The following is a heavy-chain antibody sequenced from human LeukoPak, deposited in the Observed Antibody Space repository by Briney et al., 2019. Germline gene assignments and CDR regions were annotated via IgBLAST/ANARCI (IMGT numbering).Heavy chain of an antibody. Sequence: GGSLRLSCAASGFTFDDYAMHWVRQAPGKGLEWISGISWNSGSIGYADSVKGRFTISRDNAKNSLYLQMNSLRAEDTALYYCAKSGFDPRGQGTLVTVSS. CDR1: GFTFDDYA. J-gene: IGHJ5*02. CDR2: ISWNSGSI. V-gene: IGHV3-9*01. CDR3: AKSGFDP.